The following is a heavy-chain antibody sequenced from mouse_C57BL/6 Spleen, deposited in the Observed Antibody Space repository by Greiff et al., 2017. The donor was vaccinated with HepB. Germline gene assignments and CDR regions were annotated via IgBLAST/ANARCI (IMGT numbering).Heavy chain of an antibody. Sequence: EVMLVESGGGLVKPGGSLKLSCAASGFTFSDYGMHWVRQAPEKGLEWVAYISSGSSTIYYADTVKGRFTISRDNAKNTLFLQMTSLRSEDTAMYYCARPGGYGSSQFAYWGQGTLVTVSA. D-gene: IGHD1-1*01. CDR2: ISSGSSTI. CDR3: ARPGGYGSSQFAY. CDR1: GFTFSDYG. V-gene: IGHV5-17*01. J-gene: IGHJ3*01.